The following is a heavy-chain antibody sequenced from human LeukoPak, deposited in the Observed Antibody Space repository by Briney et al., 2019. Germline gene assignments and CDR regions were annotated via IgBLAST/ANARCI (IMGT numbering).Heavy chain of an antibody. V-gene: IGHV3-30-3*01. CDR2: ISHDGSSK. CDR3: ARGPPYIVVVTAIGFFDY. J-gene: IGHJ4*02. D-gene: IGHD2-21*02. CDR1: GFTFSSYA. Sequence: TGGSLRLSCAASGFTFSSYAMHWVRQAPGKGLEWVAVISHDGSSKFYADSVKGRYTISRDNSKNTLYLQMNSLRAEDTAVYYCARGPPYIVVVTAIGFFDYWGQGTLVTVSS.